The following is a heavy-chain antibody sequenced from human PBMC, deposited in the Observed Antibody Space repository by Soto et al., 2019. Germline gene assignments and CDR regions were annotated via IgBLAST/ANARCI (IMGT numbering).Heavy chain of an antibody. J-gene: IGHJ6*02. CDR2: INTNTGNP. CDR1: GYTFTSYA. V-gene: IGHV7-4-1*01. CDR3: ARSQGSSTSLEIYYYYYYGMDV. Sequence: GASVKVSCKASGYTFTSYAMNWVRQAPGQGLEWMGWINTNTGNPTYAQGFTGRFVFSLDTSVSTAYLQICSLKAEDTAVYYCARSQGSSTSLEIYYYYYYGMDVWGQGTTVTVSS. D-gene: IGHD2-2*01.